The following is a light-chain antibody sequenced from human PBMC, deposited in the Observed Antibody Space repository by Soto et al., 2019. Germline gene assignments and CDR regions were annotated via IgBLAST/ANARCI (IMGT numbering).Light chain of an antibody. V-gene: IGKV1-5*01. CDR1: QYIGRS. J-gene: IGKJ1*01. CDR3: QQYEYYWT. Sequence: DIQMTQSPSTLSASVGDRVTITCRASQYIGRSLAWYQQKPGKAPKVLIYEASSFDSGVPSRLISSGSGTEFTLTISTLQPDDFATYYCQQYEYYWTFGQGPKVDI. CDR2: EAS.